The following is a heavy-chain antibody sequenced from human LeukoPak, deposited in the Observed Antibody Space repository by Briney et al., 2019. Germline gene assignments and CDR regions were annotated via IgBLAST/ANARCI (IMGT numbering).Heavy chain of an antibody. CDR1: GFTFSNYA. V-gene: IGHV3-64*02. J-gene: IGHJ6*02. D-gene: IGHD3-3*01. CDR3: ARGLRAYYYYGMDV. Sequence: GGSLRLSCAASGFTFSNYAMHWVRQGPGEGVEYVSAISSNGGSTYYADSVKGRFTISRDNSKNTLFLQMGSLRVEDMAVYYCARGLRAYYYYGMDVWGQGTTVTVSS. CDR2: ISSNGGST.